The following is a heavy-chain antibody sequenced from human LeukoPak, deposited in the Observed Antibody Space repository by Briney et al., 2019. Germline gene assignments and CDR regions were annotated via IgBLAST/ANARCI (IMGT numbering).Heavy chain of an antibody. Sequence: SETLSLTCAVYGGSFSGYYWSWIRQPPGKGLEWIGEINHSGSTNYNSSLKSRVTISVDTYKNQFSLKLSSVTAADTAVYYCASLGNDILTGYHPPDYWGQGTLVTVSS. CDR1: GGSFSGYY. J-gene: IGHJ4*02. CDR3: ASLGNDILTGYHPPDY. CDR2: INHSGST. D-gene: IGHD3-9*01. V-gene: IGHV4-34*01.